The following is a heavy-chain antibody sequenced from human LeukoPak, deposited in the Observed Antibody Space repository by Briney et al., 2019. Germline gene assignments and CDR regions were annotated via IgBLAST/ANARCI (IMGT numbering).Heavy chain of an antibody. CDR1: GFTFDDYA. V-gene: IGHV3-9*03. J-gene: IGHJ4*02. CDR2: ISWNSGSI. Sequence: SLRLSCAASGFTFDDYAMHWVRQAPGKGLEWVSGISWNSGSIGYADSVKGRFTISRDNAKNSLYLQMNSLRAEDMALYYCAKDSGAGYSYGHIDYWGQGTLVTVSS. D-gene: IGHD5-18*01. CDR3: AKDSGAGYSYGHIDY.